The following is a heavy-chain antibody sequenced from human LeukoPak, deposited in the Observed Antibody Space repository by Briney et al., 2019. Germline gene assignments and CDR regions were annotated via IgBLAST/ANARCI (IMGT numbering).Heavy chain of an antibody. CDR3: ARETSGSFPY. V-gene: IGHV3-74*01. CDR2: IDSDGSSP. Sequence: GGSLRLSCTASGFTFSSYWMQWVRQAPGKRLVWVSRIDSDGSSPSYADSVKGRFTISRDNSKNTLYLQMNNLSAEDTAVYYCARETSGSFPYWGQGTLVTVSS. D-gene: IGHD2-15*01. CDR1: GFTFSSYW. J-gene: IGHJ4*02.